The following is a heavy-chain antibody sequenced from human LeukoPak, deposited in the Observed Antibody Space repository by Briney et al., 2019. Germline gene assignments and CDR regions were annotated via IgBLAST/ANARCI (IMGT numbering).Heavy chain of an antibody. CDR2: ITADNGNT. Sequence: GASVKVSCKATGYTFTSYGISWVLEAPGQGLEWMGWITADNGNTNYAQKLQGRVTMTTDTSTSTAYMELRSLRSDDTAVYYCARDCSGGSCYDLDYWGQGTLVTVSS. J-gene: IGHJ4*02. V-gene: IGHV1-18*01. D-gene: IGHD2-15*01. CDR3: ARDCSGGSCYDLDY. CDR1: GYTFTSYG.